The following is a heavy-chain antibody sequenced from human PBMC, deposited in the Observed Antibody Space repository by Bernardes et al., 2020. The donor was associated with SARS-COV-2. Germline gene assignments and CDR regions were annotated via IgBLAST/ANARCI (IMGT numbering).Heavy chain of an antibody. V-gene: IGHV3-74*01. D-gene: IGHD6-25*01. CDR3: ARGASSGYRIDY. CDR2: IKTDGSTT. J-gene: IGHJ4*02. Sequence: GGSLRLSCAASGFTFSDYFIHWVRQVPGKGLQWVSRIKTDGSTTNYADPVKGRFTISRDNAKNTLWLQMNSLRDEDTAMYYCARGASSGYRIDYWGPGTLVTVSS. CDR1: GFTFSDYF.